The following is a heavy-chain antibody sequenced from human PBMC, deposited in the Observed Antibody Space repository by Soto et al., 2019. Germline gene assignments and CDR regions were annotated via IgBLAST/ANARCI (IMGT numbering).Heavy chain of an antibody. CDR1: GFTFSSYS. CDR3: AREFKSLEYRSSSGWYFDL. D-gene: IGHD6-6*01. Sequence: EVQLVESGGGLVQPGGSLRLSCAASGFTFSSYSMNWVRQAPGKGLERVSYISSSTRTIFYADSVKGRFTMSRDNAKNPLYLKRNGLRAEDTAVYYCAREFKSLEYRSSSGWYFDLWGRGTLVTVSS. V-gene: IGHV3-48*01. CDR2: ISSSTRTI. J-gene: IGHJ2*01.